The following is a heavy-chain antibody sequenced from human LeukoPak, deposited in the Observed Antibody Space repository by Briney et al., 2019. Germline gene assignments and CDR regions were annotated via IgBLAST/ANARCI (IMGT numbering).Heavy chain of an antibody. Sequence: GGSLRLSCAASGFSFSSYGMDWVRQAPGKGLEWVAFIRYDGNNKDYADSVKGRFTISRDNSKNTLYPQMNSLRVDDTAVYYCAKGYGDLVAFDVWGQGTMVTVSS. V-gene: IGHV3-30*02. CDR1: GFSFSSYG. J-gene: IGHJ3*01. CDR3: AKGYGDLVAFDV. CDR2: IRYDGNNK. D-gene: IGHD4-17*01.